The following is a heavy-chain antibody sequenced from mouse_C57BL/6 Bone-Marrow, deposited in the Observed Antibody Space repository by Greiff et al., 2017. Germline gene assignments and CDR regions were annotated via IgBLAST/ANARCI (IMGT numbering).Heavy chain of an antibody. CDR3: ARRTLLLRYGY. D-gene: IGHD1-1*01. Sequence: VQLQQSGAELARPGASVKLSCKASGYTFTSYGISWVKQRTGQGLEWIGEIYPRSGNTYYNEKFKGKATLTADKSSSTAYMELRSLTSEDSVVYFCARRTLLLRYGYWGQGTTLTVSS. V-gene: IGHV1-81*01. CDR2: IYPRSGNT. CDR1: GYTFTSYG. J-gene: IGHJ2*01.